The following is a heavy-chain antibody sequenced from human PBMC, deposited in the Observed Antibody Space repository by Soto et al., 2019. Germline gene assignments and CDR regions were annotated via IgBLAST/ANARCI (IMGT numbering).Heavy chain of an antibody. CDR2: ISPYNGNT. CDR1: GYTFISYG. J-gene: IGHJ3*02. CDR3: ARDQTKWLTDAVDI. Sequence: HVQLVQSGAEVKKPGASLKVSCTASGYTFISYGVSWVRQAPGQGLEWLGWISPYNGNTNYAQKFQGRITMTTDTSTSTVYMDLRSLRTDDTAVYYCARDQTKWLTDAVDIWGQGTMVVVSS. D-gene: IGHD5-12*01. V-gene: IGHV1-18*01.